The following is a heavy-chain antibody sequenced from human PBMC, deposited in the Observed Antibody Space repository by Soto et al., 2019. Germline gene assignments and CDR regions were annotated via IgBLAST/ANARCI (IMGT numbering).Heavy chain of an antibody. CDR1: GGSFSGYY. V-gene: IGHV4-34*01. CDR3: AREFRYYDSSGYRQRYFDY. J-gene: IGHJ4*02. D-gene: IGHD3-22*01. Sequence: PSETLSLTCAVYGGSFSGYYWSWIRQPPGKGLEWIGEINHSGSTNYNPSLKSRVTISVDTSKNQFSLKLSSVTAADTAVYYCAREFRYYDSSGYRQRYFDYWGQGTLVTVSS. CDR2: INHSGST.